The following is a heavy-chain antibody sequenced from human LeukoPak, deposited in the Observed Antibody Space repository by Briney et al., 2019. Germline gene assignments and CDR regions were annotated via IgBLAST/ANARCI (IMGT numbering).Heavy chain of an antibody. CDR3: IRDFGSVGATNAFDI. V-gene: IGHV3-74*01. Sequence: PGGSLRLSCVASGFSFSTYWMHWVRQAPGKWLEWVSRINGDGSSTSYADSVKGRFTISRDNAKNTAYLQMNSLRVEDTAVYYCIRDFGSVGATNAFDIWGQGTMVTVSS. J-gene: IGHJ3*02. D-gene: IGHD1-26*01. CDR1: GFSFSTYW. CDR2: INGDGSST.